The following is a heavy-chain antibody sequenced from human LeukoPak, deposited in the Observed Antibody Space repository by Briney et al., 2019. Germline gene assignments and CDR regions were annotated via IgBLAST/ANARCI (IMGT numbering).Heavy chain of an antibody. V-gene: IGHV4-59*01. J-gene: IGHJ4*02. CDR1: GGSISSYY. CDR2: IYYSGNT. Sequence: SETLSLTCTVFGGSISSYYWSWIRQPPGEGLEWIGYIYYSGNTNYNPSLKSRVTISVDTSKNQFSLKLSSVTAADTAVYYCAKEGKTRNWNYFQAKPVFWGQGTLVSVSS. D-gene: IGHD1-7*01. CDR3: AKEGKTRNWNYFQAKPVF.